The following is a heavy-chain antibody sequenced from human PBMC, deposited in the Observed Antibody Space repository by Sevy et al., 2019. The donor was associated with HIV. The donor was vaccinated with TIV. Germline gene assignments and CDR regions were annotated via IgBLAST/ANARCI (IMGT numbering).Heavy chain of an antibody. CDR1: GYSFTSYW. CDR2: IDPSDSYT. D-gene: IGHD3-16*02. V-gene: IGHV5-10-1*01. CDR3: ARHGRPTYDYVWGSYRAPANYYYYYMDV. J-gene: IGHJ6*03. Sequence: GESLKISCKGSGYSFTSYWISWVRQMPGKGLEWMGRIDPSDSYTNYSPSFQGHVTISADKSISTAYLQWSSLKASDTAMYYFARHGRPTYDYVWGSYRAPANYYYYYMDVWGKGTTVTVSS.